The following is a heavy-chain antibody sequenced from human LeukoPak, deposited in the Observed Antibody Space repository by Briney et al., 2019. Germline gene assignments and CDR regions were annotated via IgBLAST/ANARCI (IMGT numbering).Heavy chain of an antibody. J-gene: IGHJ5*02. Sequence: GGSLRLSCAASGFTFSSYAMSWVRQAPGKGLEWVSAVSGSGGSTYYADSVKGRFTISRDNSKNTLYLQMNSLRAEDTAVYYCAKDFTTYYYGSGKRFDPWGQGTLVTVSS. CDR1: GFTFSSYA. CDR3: AKDFTTYYYGSGKRFDP. V-gene: IGHV3-23*01. D-gene: IGHD3-10*01. CDR2: VSGSGGST.